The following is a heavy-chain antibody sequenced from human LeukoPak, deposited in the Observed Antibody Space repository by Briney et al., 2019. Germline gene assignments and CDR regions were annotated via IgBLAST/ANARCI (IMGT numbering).Heavy chain of an antibody. V-gene: IGHV3-53*01. CDR1: GFTVSSNY. J-gene: IGHJ4*02. D-gene: IGHD1-26*01. CDR2: IYSGGTT. CDR3: GSGRRNSGSYYVFDY. Sequence: GGSLRLSCAASGFTVSSNYMSWVRQAPGKGLEWVSVIYSGGTTYYADSVKGRFTISRDNSKNTLYLQMNSLRAEDTAVYYCGSGRRNSGSYYVFDYWGQGTLVTVSS.